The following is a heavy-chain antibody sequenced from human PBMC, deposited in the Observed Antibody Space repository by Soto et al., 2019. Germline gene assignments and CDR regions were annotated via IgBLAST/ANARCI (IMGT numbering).Heavy chain of an antibody. CDR2: IIPNCGTA. CDR3: ARIGISSEIDYYYCGMDV. J-gene: IGHJ6*02. CDR1: GGTFSSYA. V-gene: IGHV1-69*06. Sequence: QVQLVQSGAEVKKPGSSVKVSCKASGGTFSSYAISWVRQAPGQGLEWMGGIIPNCGTANYAQKFQGRVTITGDKATRTAYRERSSLRSEDTAVYYCARIGISSEIDYYYCGMDVWGQGTTVTVSS. D-gene: IGHD6-6*01.